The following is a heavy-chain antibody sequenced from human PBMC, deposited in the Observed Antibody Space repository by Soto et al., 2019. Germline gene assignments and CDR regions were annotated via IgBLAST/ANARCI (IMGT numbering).Heavy chain of an antibody. D-gene: IGHD6-19*01. Sequence: QVQLVQSGAEVKKPGASVKVSCKASGYTFARSGFTWLRQAPGQVLEWMGWISAYNNSTEYSQKVQGRVTMTADTSTSTVYMDLRGLRSDDTAVYYCARVRSGWLHFFDYWGQGSLVTVSP. CDR3: ARVRSGWLHFFDY. J-gene: IGHJ4*02. V-gene: IGHV1-18*01. CDR1: GYTFARSG. CDR2: ISAYNNST.